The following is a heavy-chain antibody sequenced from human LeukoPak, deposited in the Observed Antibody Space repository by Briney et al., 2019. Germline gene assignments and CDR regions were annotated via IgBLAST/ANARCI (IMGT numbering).Heavy chain of an antibody. D-gene: IGHD3-10*01. V-gene: IGHV5-51*01. CDR3: ARFHRFGELFSDY. J-gene: IGHJ4*02. Sequence: GGSLKISCKGSGYSFTSYWLAWGRQMPGKGLEWMGIIYPGDSDTRYSPSFQGQVTSSADKSISTAYLQWSSLKASDTAMYYCARFHRFGELFSDYWGQGTLVTVSS. CDR1: GYSFTSYW. CDR2: IYPGDSDT.